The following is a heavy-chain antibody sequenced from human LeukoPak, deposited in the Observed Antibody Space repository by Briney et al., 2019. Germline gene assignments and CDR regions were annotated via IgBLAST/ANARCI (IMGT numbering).Heavy chain of an antibody. J-gene: IGHJ4*02. Sequence: PGGSLRLSCAASGFTVSSNYMSWVRQAPGKGLEWVSVIYSGGSTYYADSVKGRFTISRDDSKNTLYLQMNSLRAEDTAVYYCAREVSFWSGFTDYWGQGTLVTVSS. CDR3: AREVSFWSGFTDY. V-gene: IGHV3-53*01. CDR2: IYSGGST. CDR1: GFTVSSNY. D-gene: IGHD3-3*01.